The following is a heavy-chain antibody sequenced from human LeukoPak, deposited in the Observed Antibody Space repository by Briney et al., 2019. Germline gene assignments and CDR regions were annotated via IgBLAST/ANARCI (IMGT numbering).Heavy chain of an antibody. CDR2: INHSGST. CDR3: ARVGYYYDSSGYYYRRPSGLPHFDY. J-gene: IGHJ4*02. CDR1: GGSFSGYY. V-gene: IGHV4-34*01. Sequence: SETLSLTCAVYGGSFSGYYWSWIRQPPGKGLEWIGEINHSGSTNHNPSLKSRVTISVDTSKNQFSLKLSSVTAADTAVYYCARVGYYYDSSGYYYRRPSGLPHFDYWGQGTLVTVSS. D-gene: IGHD3-22*01.